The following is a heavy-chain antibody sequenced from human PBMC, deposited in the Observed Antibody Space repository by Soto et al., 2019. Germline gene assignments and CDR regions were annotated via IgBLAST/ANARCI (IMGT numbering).Heavy chain of an antibody. J-gene: IGHJ5*02. CDR3: VRDRPHAWFDP. V-gene: IGHV1-3*01. Sequence: ASVKVSCKASGYTFTSYAMHWVRQAPGQRLEWMGWINAENGNTKYSQKLQGRVTITSDASTSTAYMEISSLRSDDTAVYYCVRDRPHAWFDPWGQGTLVTVSS. CDR2: INAENGNT. CDR1: GYTFTSYA.